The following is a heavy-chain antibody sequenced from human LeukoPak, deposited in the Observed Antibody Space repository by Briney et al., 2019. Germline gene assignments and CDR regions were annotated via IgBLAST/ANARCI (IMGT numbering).Heavy chain of an antibody. J-gene: IGHJ6*03. CDR1: GFTVSSNY. CDR3: SSTSYYYYYMDV. CDR2: IYSGGST. Sequence: PGGSLRLSCAASGFTVSSNYMSWVRQAPGKGLEWVSVIYSGGSTYYADSVKGRFTISRDNSKNTLYLQMNSLRAEDTAVYYCSSTSYYYYYMDVWGKGTTVTVSS. D-gene: IGHD2-2*01. V-gene: IGHV3-53*01.